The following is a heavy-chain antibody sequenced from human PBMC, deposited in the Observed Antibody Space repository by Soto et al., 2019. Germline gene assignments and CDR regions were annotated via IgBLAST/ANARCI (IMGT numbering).Heavy chain of an antibody. D-gene: IGHD2-15*01. J-gene: IGHJ4*02. CDR3: ARSYCSGGSCYPDY. V-gene: IGHV1-69*13. CDR2: IIPIFGTA. Sequence: SVKVSCKASGGTFSSYAISWVREAPGQGLEWMGGIIPIFGTANYAQKFQGRVTITADESTSTAYMELSSLRSEDTAVYYCARSYCSGGSCYPDYWGQGTLVTVSS. CDR1: GGTFSSYA.